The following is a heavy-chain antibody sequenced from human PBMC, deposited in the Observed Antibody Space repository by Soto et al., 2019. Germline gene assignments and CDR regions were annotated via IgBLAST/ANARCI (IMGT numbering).Heavy chain of an antibody. Sequence: GGSLRLSCEASGFIFRDYWMSWVRQAPGKGLEWVANVTQDGSEKYYADSVKGRFTISRDNAKNSIYLEMNMLRAEDTALYYCAREYSSGSYVFFDHWGQGNLVTVSS. D-gene: IGHD6-19*01. J-gene: IGHJ4*02. CDR3: AREYSSGSYVFFDH. CDR1: GFIFRDYW. V-gene: IGHV3-7*01. CDR2: VTQDGSEK.